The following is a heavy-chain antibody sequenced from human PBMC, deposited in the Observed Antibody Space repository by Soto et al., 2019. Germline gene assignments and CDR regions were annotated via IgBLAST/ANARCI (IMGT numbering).Heavy chain of an antibody. CDR3: ARPITMIVVDTDAFDI. J-gene: IGHJ3*02. CDR1: GYSFAGYW. V-gene: IGHV5-51*07. D-gene: IGHD3-22*01. Sequence: GESLKISCKGSGYSFAGYWITWVHQMPGKGLEWMGIIYPGDSDTRYSPSFQGQVTISADKSISTAYLQWSSLKASDTAMYYCARPITMIVVDTDAFDIWGQGTMVTVSS. CDR2: IYPGDSDT.